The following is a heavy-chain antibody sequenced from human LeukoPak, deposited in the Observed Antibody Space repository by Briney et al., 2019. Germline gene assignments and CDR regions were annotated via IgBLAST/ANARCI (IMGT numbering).Heavy chain of an antibody. CDR3: ARGIVGATTGVPIDY. V-gene: IGHV1-46*01. D-gene: IGHD1-26*01. Sequence: ASVKVSCKASGYTFTSYYMYWVRQAPGQGLEWMGIINPSGGSTSYAQKFQGRITMTRDTSTSTAYMELSSLRSEDTAVYYCARGIVGATTGVPIDYWGQGTLVTVSS. CDR1: GYTFTSYY. J-gene: IGHJ4*02. CDR2: INPSGGST.